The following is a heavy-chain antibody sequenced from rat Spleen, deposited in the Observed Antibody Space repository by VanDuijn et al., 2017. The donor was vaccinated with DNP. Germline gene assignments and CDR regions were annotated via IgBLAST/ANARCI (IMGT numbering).Heavy chain of an antibody. V-gene: IGHV5-29*01. Sequence: EVQLVESGGGLVQPGRSLKLSCAASGFTFSNYGMHWIRQAPTKGLEWVATISYDGGNTYYRDSVKGRFTISRDNAKSTLYLQMDSLRSEDTATYDCARDVTTVDYWGQGVMVTVSS. CDR2: ISYDGGNT. CDR3: ARDVTTVDY. D-gene: IGHD1-1*01. J-gene: IGHJ2*01. CDR1: GFTFSNYG.